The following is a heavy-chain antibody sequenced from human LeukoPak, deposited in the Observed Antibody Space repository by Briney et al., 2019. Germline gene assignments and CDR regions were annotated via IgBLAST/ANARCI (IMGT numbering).Heavy chain of an antibody. V-gene: IGHV3-23*01. D-gene: IGHD2-2*01. Sequence: GGSLRLSCAASGFTFSNYGMNWVRQGPGKGLEWVSAISGSGDNTYYADSVKGRFTISRDNSKNTLYLQINSLRAEDTAVYYCAKERGKYHPFDYWGQGTLVTVSS. CDR2: ISGSGDNT. CDR3: AKERGKYHPFDY. CDR1: GFTFSNYG. J-gene: IGHJ4*02.